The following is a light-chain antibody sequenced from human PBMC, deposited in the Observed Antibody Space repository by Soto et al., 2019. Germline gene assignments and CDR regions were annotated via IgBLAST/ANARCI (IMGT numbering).Light chain of an antibody. CDR3: QQYGSSPLYT. V-gene: IGKV3-20*01. J-gene: IGKJ2*01. CDR2: GAS. CDR1: QSVSSSY. Sequence: EIVLTQSPGTLSLSPGERATLSCRASQSVSSSYLAWYQQKPGQAPRLLIYGASSRATGIPDSFSGSGSGTDFTLTISRLEPEDFAVYYCQQYGSSPLYTFGLGTKLEIK.